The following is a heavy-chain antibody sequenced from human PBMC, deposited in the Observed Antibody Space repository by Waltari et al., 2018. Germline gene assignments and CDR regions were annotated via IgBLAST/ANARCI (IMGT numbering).Heavy chain of an antibody. Sequence: QLQLQESGPGLVKPSETLSLTCTVSGGSISSSSYYWGWIRQPPGQGLEWIGSIYYSWSTYYNPSLKSRVPISVDTSKNQFSLKLSSVTAADTAVYYCARRPFYDSSGYYYPPPPFDYWGQGTLVTVSS. D-gene: IGHD3-22*01. J-gene: IGHJ4*02. CDR2: IYYSWST. CDR1: GGSISSSSYY. CDR3: ARRPFYDSSGYYYPPPPFDY. V-gene: IGHV4-39*01.